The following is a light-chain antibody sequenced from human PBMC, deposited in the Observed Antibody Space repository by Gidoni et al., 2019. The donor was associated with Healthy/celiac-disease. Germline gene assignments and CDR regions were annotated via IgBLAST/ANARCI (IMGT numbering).Light chain of an antibody. J-gene: IGKJ1*01. CDR3: QQYNSDPWT. V-gene: IGKV1-5*03. Sequence: DIQMTQSPSTLSASVGDRVTITCRASQSINSWLAWSQQKPGKAPKLLISQASTLENGVPSRFSGSGSGTEFTLTISSLQADDFATYYCQQYNSDPWTFXQXTKVEIK. CDR2: QAS. CDR1: QSINSW.